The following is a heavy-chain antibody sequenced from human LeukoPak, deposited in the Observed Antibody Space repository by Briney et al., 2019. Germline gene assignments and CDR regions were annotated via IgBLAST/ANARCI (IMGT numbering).Heavy chain of an antibody. CDR1: GYTFTSYY. CDR2: INPSGGST. D-gene: IGHD6-19*01. V-gene: IGHV1-46*01. Sequence: GASVKVSCKASGYTFTSYYMHWVRQAPGQGLEWMGTINPSGGSTSYAQKFRGRVTMTRDMSTSTVYMELSSLRSEDTAVYYCARETAVAGTDYWFDPWGQGTLVTVSS. J-gene: IGHJ5*02. CDR3: ARETAVAGTDYWFDP.